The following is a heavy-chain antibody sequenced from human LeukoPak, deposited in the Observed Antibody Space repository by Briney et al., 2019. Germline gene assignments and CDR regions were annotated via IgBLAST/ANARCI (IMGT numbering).Heavy chain of an antibody. CDR2: IHYSGSS. V-gene: IGHV4-59*03. CDR1: GDSTSNFY. CDR3: ALAPNSNWFDF. D-gene: IGHD2-8*01. Sequence: SETLSLTCTVSGDSTSNFYWNWIRQSPGKGLEWIGNIHYSGSSVYNPTLKSRVTISIDTSRRQFFLKLNSVTAADTAVYFCALAPNSNWFDFWGPGTLVTVSS. J-gene: IGHJ5*01.